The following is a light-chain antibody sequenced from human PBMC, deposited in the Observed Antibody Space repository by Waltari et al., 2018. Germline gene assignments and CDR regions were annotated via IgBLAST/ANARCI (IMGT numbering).Light chain of an antibody. V-gene: IGLV2-23*01. J-gene: IGLJ3*02. Sequence: QSALTQPASVSGSPGQSITISCTGTSSDVGNYNLVSWYQQYPGKAPKVMIYDDNRRPSGVSHRFSGSKSSNTASLTISGVQAEDEADYYCCSYAGSYTWVFGGGTKLTVL. CDR3: CSYAGSYTWV. CDR1: SSDVGNYNL. CDR2: DDN.